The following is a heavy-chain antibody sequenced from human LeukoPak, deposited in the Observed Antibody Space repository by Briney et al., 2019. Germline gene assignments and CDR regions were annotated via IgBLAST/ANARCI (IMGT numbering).Heavy chain of an antibody. Sequence: SETLSLTCTVSGDSINDHYWSWIRQPPGEGLEWIGYIYSSVSTNYNPSLKSRVTISIDTSKSQSSLKLTSVTPADTGVYYCARQRCSGNTCYRVDQLYYMDVWGQGTTVTVSS. CDR2: IYSSVST. V-gene: IGHV4-4*09. J-gene: IGHJ6*03. D-gene: IGHD2-15*01. CDR3: ARQRCSGNTCYRVDQLYYMDV. CDR1: GDSINDHY.